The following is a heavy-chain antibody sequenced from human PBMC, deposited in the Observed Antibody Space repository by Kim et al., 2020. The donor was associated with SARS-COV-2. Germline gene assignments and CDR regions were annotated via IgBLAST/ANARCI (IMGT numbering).Heavy chain of an antibody. Sequence: GESLKISCKGSGYSFTSYWIGWVRQMPGKCLEWMGIIYPGDSDTRNSPSFQGQVTISADKSISTAYLQWSSLKASDTAIYYCARQHEYSSSWSLVNYYYYGMDVWGQGTTFTVSS. J-gene: IGHJ6*02. CDR3: ARQHEYSSSWSLVNYYYYGMDV. D-gene: IGHD6-13*01. V-gene: IGHV5-51*01. CDR1: GYSFTSYW. CDR2: IYPGDSDT.